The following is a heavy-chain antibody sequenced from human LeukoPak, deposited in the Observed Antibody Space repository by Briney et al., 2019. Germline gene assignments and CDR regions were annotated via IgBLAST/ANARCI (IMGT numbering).Heavy chain of an antibody. CDR1: GGSISSYY. CDR2: IYYSGST. V-gene: IGHV4-59*12. D-gene: IGHD3-3*01. CDR3: AREPQGDDFWSGNYRG. Sequence: SETLSLTCTVSGGSISSYYWSWIRQPPGKGLEWIGYIYYSGSTNYNPSLQSRVTISVDTSKNQFSLKLSSVTAADTAVYYCAREPQGDDFWSGNYRGWGQGTLVTVSS. J-gene: IGHJ4*02.